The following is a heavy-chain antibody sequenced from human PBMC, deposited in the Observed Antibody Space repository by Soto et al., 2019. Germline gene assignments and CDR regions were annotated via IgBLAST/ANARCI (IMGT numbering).Heavy chain of an antibody. J-gene: IGHJ5*02. CDR2: ICYSGST. CDR1: GGSISSYY. D-gene: IGHD2-2*01. Sequence: QVQLQESGPGLVKPSETLSLTCTGSGGSISSYYWSWIRQPPGKGLEWIGYICYSGSTTYTPSLKRRVTLSVATSKNLFALKLSSVTAAAAGVYYCARHQVPAAILGWCDPWGQGTLVTVSS. CDR3: ARHQVPAAILGWCDP. V-gene: IGHV4-59*01.